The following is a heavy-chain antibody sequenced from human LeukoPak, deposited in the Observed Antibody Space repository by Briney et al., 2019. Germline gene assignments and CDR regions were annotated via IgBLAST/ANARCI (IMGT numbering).Heavy chain of an antibody. J-gene: IGHJ4*02. CDR2: IYHSGST. CDR3: SSGSYYHPSN. CDR1: DYSISSGYY. V-gene: IGHV4-38-2*02. D-gene: IGHD3-10*01. Sequence: SETLSLTCTVSDYSISSGYYWVWIRQPPGKGLEWIGSIYHSGSTYYNPSLKSRVTISVNTSKNQFSLRLSSVTAADTAVYYCSSGSYYHPSNWGQGTLVTVSS.